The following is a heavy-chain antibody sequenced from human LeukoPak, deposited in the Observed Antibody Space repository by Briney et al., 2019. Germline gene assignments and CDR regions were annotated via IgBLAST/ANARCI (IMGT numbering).Heavy chain of an antibody. J-gene: IGHJ1*01. CDR2: IKQDGSEE. V-gene: IGHV3-7*01. D-gene: IGHD2-21*02. CDR3: AREAYCGGDCYSGYFQH. Sequence: PGGSLRLSCAASGFTFSSYWMSWVRQAPGKGLEWVANIKQDGSEEYYVDSVKGRFTISRDNAKNSLYLQMNSLRAEDTAVYYCAREAYCGGDCYSGYFQHWGQGTLVTVSS. CDR1: GFTFSSYW.